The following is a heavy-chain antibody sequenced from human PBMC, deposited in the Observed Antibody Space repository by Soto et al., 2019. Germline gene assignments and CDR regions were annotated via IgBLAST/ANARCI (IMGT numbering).Heavy chain of an antibody. CDR2: IIPIFGTA. J-gene: IGHJ6*02. D-gene: IGHD2-2*01. V-gene: IGHV1-69*01. Sequence: QVQLVQSGAEVKKPGSSVKVSCKASGGTFSSYAISWVRQAPGQGLEWMGGIIPIFGTANYAQKFQGRVTITADESTSTAYMALSSLRSEDTAVYYCASPVGGSSTSGQGLYYYDYGMDVWGQGTTVTVSS. CDR1: GGTFSSYA. CDR3: ASPVGGSSTSGQGLYYYDYGMDV.